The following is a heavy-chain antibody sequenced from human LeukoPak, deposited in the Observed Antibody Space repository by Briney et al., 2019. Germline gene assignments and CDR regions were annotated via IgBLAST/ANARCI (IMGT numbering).Heavy chain of an antibody. CDR1: GLSFSNYA. V-gene: IGHV3-23*01. CDR3: AKVPVYYYDSSGYYYY. J-gene: IGHJ4*02. D-gene: IGHD3-22*01. Sequence: GGSLRLSCAASGLSFSNYAMYWVRQAPGKGLEWVSAIGGSGGSTYYADSVKGRFTISRDNSKNTLYLQMNSLRAEDTAVYYCAKVPVYYYDSSGYYYYWGQGTLVTVSS. CDR2: IGGSGGST.